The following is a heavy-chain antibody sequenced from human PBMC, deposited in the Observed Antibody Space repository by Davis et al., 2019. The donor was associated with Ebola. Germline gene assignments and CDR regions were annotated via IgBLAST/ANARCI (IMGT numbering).Heavy chain of an antibody. CDR2: IWYDGSNK. CDR1: GFTFSSYG. Sequence: GESLKISCAASGFTFSSYGMHWVRQAPGKGLEWVAVIWYDGSNKYYADSVKGRFTISRDNSKNTLYLQMNSLRAEDTAVYYCARAAYGSGSLGFDPWGQGTLVTVSS. J-gene: IGHJ5*02. V-gene: IGHV3-33*01. CDR3: ARAAYGSGSLGFDP. D-gene: IGHD3-10*01.